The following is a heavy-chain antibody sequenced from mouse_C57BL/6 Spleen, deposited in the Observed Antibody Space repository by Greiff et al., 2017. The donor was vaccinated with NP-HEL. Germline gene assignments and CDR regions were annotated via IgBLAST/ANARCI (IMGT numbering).Heavy chain of an antibody. CDR2: ISSGSSTI. Sequence: EVQLVESGGGLVKPGGSLKLSCAASGFTFSDYGMHWVRQAPEKGLEWVAYISSGSSTIYYADTLKGRSTFSRDNAYNTLFLQMTSLRSEDTAMYYCASCYHYDDYAMDYWGQGTSVTVSS. D-gene: IGHD2-4*01. V-gene: IGHV5-17*01. CDR3: ASCYHYDDYAMDY. CDR1: GFTFSDYG. J-gene: IGHJ4*01.